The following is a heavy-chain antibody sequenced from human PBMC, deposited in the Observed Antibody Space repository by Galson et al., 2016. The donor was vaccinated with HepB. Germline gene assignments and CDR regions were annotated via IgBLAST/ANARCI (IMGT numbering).Heavy chain of an antibody. CDR3: ARIHLTTGRLDAFDV. D-gene: IGHD1-1*01. Sequence: PALVKPTQTLKLTCTFSGFSLSTSGMSVSWIRQPPGKALEWFALITWGDDIYYSQSLKTRLTVSKDTSNNQVVITMTNMDPLDTGTYYCARIHLTTGRLDAFDVWGQGTLVTVSS. CDR1: GFSLSTSGMS. J-gene: IGHJ3*01. CDR2: ITWGDDI. V-gene: IGHV2-70*01.